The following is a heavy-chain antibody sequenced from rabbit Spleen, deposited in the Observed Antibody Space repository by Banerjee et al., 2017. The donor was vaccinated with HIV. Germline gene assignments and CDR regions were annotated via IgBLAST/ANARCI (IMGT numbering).Heavy chain of an antibody. CDR1: GVSFSGDSY. CDR3: ARDTSSSFSSYGMDL. V-gene: IGHV1S40*01. CDR2: IDTGSSGFT. Sequence: QSLEEFGGDLVKSGASLTLTCIASGVSFSGDSYMFCVRQAPGKGLEWIACIDTGSSGFTYFASWAKGRFTISKTSSTTVTLQMTSLTAADTATYFCARDTSSSFSSYGMDLWGPGTLVTVS. D-gene: IGHD1-1*01. J-gene: IGHJ6*01.